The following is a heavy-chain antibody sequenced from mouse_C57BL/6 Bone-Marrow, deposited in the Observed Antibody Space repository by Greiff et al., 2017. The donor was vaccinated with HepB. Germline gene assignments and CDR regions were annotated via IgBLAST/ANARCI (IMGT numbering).Heavy chain of an antibody. CDR3: ARRGPVVAPYAMDY. J-gene: IGHJ4*01. D-gene: IGHD1-1*01. Sequence: EVKLVESGPELVKPGASVKISCKASGYSFTDYNMNWVKQSNGKSLEWIGVINPNYGTTSYNQKFKGKATLTVDQSSSTAYMQLNSLTSEDSAVYYCARRGPVVAPYAMDYWGQGTSVTVSS. V-gene: IGHV1-39*01. CDR1: GYSFTDYN. CDR2: INPNYGTT.